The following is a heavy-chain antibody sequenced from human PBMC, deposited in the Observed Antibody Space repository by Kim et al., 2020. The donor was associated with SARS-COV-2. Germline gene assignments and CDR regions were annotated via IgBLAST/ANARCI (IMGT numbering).Heavy chain of an antibody. V-gene: IGHV5-51*01. D-gene: IGHD6-13*01. Sequence: SPSFQGQVTLSADKSISTAYLQWSSLKASDTAMYYCARGAAAGRGGAFDIWGQGTMVTVSS. CDR3: ARGAAAGRGGAFDI. J-gene: IGHJ3*02.